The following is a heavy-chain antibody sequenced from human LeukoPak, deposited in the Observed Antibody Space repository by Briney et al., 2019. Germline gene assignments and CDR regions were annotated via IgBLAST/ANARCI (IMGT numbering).Heavy chain of an antibody. J-gene: IGHJ4*02. CDR1: GFTFSSYS. V-gene: IGHV3-21*01. CDR2: ISSSSSYI. D-gene: IGHD2-8*01. Sequence: PGGSLRLSCAASGFTFSSYSMNWVRQAPGKGLEWVSSISSSSSYIYYADSVKGRFTISRDNAKHSLYPQMNSLRAEDTAVYYCARDQLGVANYWGQGTLVTVSS. CDR3: ARDQLGVANY.